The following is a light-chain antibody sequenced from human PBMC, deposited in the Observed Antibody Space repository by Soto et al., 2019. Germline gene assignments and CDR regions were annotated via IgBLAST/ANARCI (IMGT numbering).Light chain of an antibody. CDR2: GAA. Sequence: EIVLTPSPGTLSLSPGVRGTVSYSXSQDVGSDYLAWYQQKPGQAPRILIYGAATRATGIPDRFSGSGSGTDFTLTINSLQSEDFAVYYCQQYNNWPSWTFGQGTKVDIK. CDR1: QDVGSD. V-gene: IGKV3-15*01. CDR3: QQYNNWPSWT. J-gene: IGKJ1*01.